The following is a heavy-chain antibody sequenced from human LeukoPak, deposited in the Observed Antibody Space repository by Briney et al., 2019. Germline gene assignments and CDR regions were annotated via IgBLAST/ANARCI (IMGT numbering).Heavy chain of an antibody. Sequence: GGSLRLSCAASGLTFSSHWMHWVRQAPGKGLEWVAVISYDGSNKYYADSVKGRFTISRDNSKNTLYLQMNSLRAEDTAVYYYSQPNYGDYVLGYYYGMDVWGQGTTVTVSS. CDR3: SQPNYGDYVLGYYYGMDV. J-gene: IGHJ6*02. D-gene: IGHD4-17*01. V-gene: IGHV3-30-3*01. CDR2: ISYDGSNK. CDR1: GLTFSSHW.